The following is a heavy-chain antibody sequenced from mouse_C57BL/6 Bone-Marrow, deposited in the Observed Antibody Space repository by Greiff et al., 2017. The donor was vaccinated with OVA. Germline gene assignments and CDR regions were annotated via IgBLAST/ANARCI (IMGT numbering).Heavy chain of an antibody. V-gene: IGHV6-3*01. Sequence: EVHLVESGGGLVQPGGSMKLSCVASGFTFSNYWMNWVSQSPEQGLEWVAQIRLKSDNYTTHDTVSVKGRFTIARDDSKCIVYLRMNYLRAEVTGIYYFTGYYPLYAMDYWGQGTSVTVSS. CDR1: GFTFSNYW. CDR2: IRLKSDNYTT. D-gene: IGHD1-1*01. J-gene: IGHJ4*01. CDR3: TGYYPLYAMDY.